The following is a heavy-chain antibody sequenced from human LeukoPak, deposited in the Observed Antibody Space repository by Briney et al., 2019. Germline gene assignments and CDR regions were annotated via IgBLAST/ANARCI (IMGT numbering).Heavy chain of an antibody. CDR1: RFTFTSFW. CDR3: ARGDFDF. CDR2: IKHDGSGK. Sequence: PGGSLRLSCASSRFTFTSFWMSWVRQAPGKGLEWVASIKHDGSGKYYVDSVKGRFTISRDNAENSVSLQMSSLRAEDTALYYCARGDFDFWGQGTLVTVSS. V-gene: IGHV3-7*03. J-gene: IGHJ4*02.